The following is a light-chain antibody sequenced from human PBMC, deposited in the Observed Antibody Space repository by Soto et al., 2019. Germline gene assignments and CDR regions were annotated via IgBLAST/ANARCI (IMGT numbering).Light chain of an antibody. J-gene: IGKJ1*01. Sequence: AIQMTQSPSSLSASVGDRVTITCRASQDIGNDLGWYQQKPGQAPKLLIYAASSLQSGVPSRFSGSGSGTDFTLTISSLQPEDFATYYCLQDNNYPRTFGLGTKVDI. CDR2: AAS. CDR3: LQDNNYPRT. V-gene: IGKV1-6*01. CDR1: QDIGND.